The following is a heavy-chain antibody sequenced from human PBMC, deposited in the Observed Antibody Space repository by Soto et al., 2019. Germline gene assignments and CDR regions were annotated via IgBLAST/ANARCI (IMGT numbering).Heavy chain of an antibody. CDR2: INHSGST. CDR3: ARLVVVPAAISARSYYFDY. CDR1: GGSFSGYY. J-gene: IGHJ4*02. Sequence: QVQLQQWGAGLLKPSETLSLTCAVYGGSFSGYYWSWIRQPPGKGLEWIGEINHSGSTNYNPSLKSRVTISVDTSKNQFSLTLSSVTAADTAVYYCARLVVVPAAISARSYYFDYWGQGTLVTVSS. D-gene: IGHD2-2*01. V-gene: IGHV4-34*01.